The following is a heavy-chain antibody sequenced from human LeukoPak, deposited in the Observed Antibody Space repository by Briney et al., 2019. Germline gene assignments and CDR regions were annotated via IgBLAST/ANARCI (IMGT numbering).Heavy chain of an antibody. J-gene: IGHJ4*02. D-gene: IGHD2-15*01. V-gene: IGHV3-23*01. Sequence: GGSLRLSCAASGFTFSSYAMHWVRQAPGKGLEWVSAISDTGNTYHADSVKGRFTISRDSSKNTLFLQMNRLRPEDAAVYYCAKAPVTTCRGAFCYPFDYWGLGTLVTVSS. CDR3: AKAPVTTCRGAFCYPFDY. CDR2: ISDTGNT. CDR1: GFTFSSYA.